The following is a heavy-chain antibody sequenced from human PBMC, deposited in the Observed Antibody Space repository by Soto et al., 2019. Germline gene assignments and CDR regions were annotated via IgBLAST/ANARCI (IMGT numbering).Heavy chain of an antibody. V-gene: IGHV3-53*01. J-gene: IGHJ6*02. CDR2: IYSGGST. CDR3: ARGVADDYYYYGMDV. Sequence: PVGYLRLSCAASGFTVSSNYMSWVRQAPGKGLEWVSVIYSGGSTYYADSVKGRFTISRDNSKNTLYLQMNSLRAEDTAVYYCARGVADDYYYYGMDVWGQGNTVTVSS. D-gene: IGHD2-21*01. CDR1: GFTVSSNY.